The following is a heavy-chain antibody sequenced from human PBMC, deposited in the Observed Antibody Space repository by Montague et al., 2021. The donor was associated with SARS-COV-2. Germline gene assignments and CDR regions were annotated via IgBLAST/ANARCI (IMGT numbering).Heavy chain of an antibody. D-gene: IGHD2-2*02. V-gene: IGHV3-9*01. Sequence: SLRLSCAASGFTFDDYAMHWVRQAPGKGLEWVSGISWNSGSISYADSVKGRFTISRDNAKNSLYLQMNSLRAEDTALYYCAKLGSYTDYWGQGTLVTVSS. CDR2: ISWNSGSI. CDR1: GFTFDDYA. J-gene: IGHJ4*02. CDR3: AKLGSYTDY.